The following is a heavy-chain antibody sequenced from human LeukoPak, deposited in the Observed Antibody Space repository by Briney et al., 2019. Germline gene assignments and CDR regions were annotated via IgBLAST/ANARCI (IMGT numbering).Heavy chain of an antibody. Sequence: GGSLRLSCAASGFTFDDYAMHWVRQAPGKGLEWVSGISWNSGSIGYADSVKGRFTISRDNAKNSLYLQMNSLGAEDTALYYCAKDRRHYGDAFDIWGQGTMVTVSS. CDR2: ISWNSGSI. CDR1: GFTFDDYA. CDR3: AKDRRHYGDAFDI. D-gene: IGHD4-17*01. J-gene: IGHJ3*02. V-gene: IGHV3-9*01.